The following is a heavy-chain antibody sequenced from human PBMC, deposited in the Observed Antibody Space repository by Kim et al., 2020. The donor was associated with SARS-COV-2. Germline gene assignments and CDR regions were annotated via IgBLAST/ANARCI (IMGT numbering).Heavy chain of an antibody. V-gene: IGHV1-69*01. J-gene: IGHJ4*02. CDR2: TA. Sequence: TANYAQKFQGRVTITADESTSTAYMELSSLRSEDTAVYYCARLNHGYNDYWGQGTLVTVSS. CDR3: ARLNHGYNDY. D-gene: IGHD5-12*01.